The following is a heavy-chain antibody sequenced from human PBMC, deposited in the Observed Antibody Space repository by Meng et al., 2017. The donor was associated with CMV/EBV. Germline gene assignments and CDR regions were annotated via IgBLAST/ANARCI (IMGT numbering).Heavy chain of an antibody. V-gene: IGHV3-20*04. CDR3: VRGREFALGLFWFDP. CDR1: GFTFDDYG. Sequence: GGSLRLSCAVSGFTFDDYGMGWVRQAPGKGLEWVSGVSRNGESVGYGESARGRFTISRDNAKNSLYLQMSSLRVEDTALYFCVRGREFALGLFWFDPWGQGTLVTVSS. CDR2: VSRNGESV. D-gene: IGHD3-16*01. J-gene: IGHJ5*02.